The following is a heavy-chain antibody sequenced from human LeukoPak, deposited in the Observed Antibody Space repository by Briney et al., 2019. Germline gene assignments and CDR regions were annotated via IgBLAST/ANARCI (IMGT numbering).Heavy chain of an antibody. J-gene: IGHJ4*02. CDR3: ARDGGDSSGYWFDY. Sequence: GGSLRLSCATSGFTFSSYVINWVRQAPGKGLEWVSYISSSSSTIYYADSVKGRFTISRDNAKNSLYLQMNSLRAEDTAVYYCARDGGDSSGYWFDYWGQGTLVTVSS. CDR2: ISSSSSTI. V-gene: IGHV3-48*01. D-gene: IGHD3-22*01. CDR1: GFTFSSYV.